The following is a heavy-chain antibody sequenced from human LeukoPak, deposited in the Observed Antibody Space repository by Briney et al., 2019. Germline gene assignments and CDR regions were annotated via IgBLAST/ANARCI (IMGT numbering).Heavy chain of an antibody. Sequence: ASVKVSCKASGYTFTGYYMHWVRQAPGQGLEWMGWINPNSGGTNYAQKFQGRVTMTRDTSISTAYMELSSLKSDDTAVYYCARVAMSGIGSDDFWGQGTLVTASS. CDR3: ARVAMSGIGSDDF. J-gene: IGHJ4*02. D-gene: IGHD1-26*01. CDR2: INPNSGGT. V-gene: IGHV1-2*02. CDR1: GYTFTGYY.